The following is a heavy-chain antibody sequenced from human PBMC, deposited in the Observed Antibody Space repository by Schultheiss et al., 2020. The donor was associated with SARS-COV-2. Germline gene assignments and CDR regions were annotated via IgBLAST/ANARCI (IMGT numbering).Heavy chain of an antibody. CDR1: GGSFSGYY. V-gene: IGHV4-34*01. CDR3: ARTYCSSTSCLYGYYYYYMDF. Sequence: SETLSLTCAVYGGSFSGYYWSWIRQPPGKGLEWIGSIYYSGSTYYNPSLKSRVTISVDTSKNQFSLKLSSVTAADTAVYYCARTYCSSTSCLYGYYYYYMDFWGKGTTVTVSS. CDR2: IYYSGST. D-gene: IGHD2-2*01. J-gene: IGHJ6*03.